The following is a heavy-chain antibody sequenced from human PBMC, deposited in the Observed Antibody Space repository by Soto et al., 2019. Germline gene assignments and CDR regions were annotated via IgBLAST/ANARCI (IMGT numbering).Heavy chain of an antibody. CDR2: ISGYNGNS. CDR1: GYTFSNYG. V-gene: IGHV1-18*01. CDR3: ARLGSGTYAPDY. J-gene: IGHJ4*02. D-gene: IGHD3-10*01. Sequence: QVQVVQSGAEVRQPGASVTVSCNISGYTFSNYGVTWVRQAPRQGLEGMGGISGYNGNSNHAQKFQGRVTMTTDTSTSTAYLELRNLRSDDTALYYCARLGSGTYAPDYWGRGTQVTVSS.